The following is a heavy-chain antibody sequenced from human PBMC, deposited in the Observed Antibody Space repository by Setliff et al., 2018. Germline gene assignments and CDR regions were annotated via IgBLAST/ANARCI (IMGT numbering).Heavy chain of an antibody. D-gene: IGHD3-22*01. V-gene: IGHV1-46*01. Sequence: ASVKVSCKASGYTFTSHYMHWVRQAPGLGREWMGTINPSSGRTSYAQKFQGRVTMTRDTSTSTVYIDMSSLRSEDTAVYYCARDVFPYLYEGAFDIWGQGTMVTVSS. J-gene: IGHJ3*02. CDR1: GYTFTSHY. CDR3: ARDVFPYLYEGAFDI. CDR2: INPSSGRT.